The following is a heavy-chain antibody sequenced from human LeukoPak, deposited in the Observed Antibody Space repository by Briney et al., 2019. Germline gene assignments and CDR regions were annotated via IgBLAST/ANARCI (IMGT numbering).Heavy chain of an antibody. Sequence: ASVKVSCKASGYTFTGYYMHWVRQAPGQGLEWMGWINPNSGGTNYAQKFQGRVTMTRDTSTSTVYMELSSLRSEDTAVYYCARGDYGDLRTFDYWGQGTLVTVSS. CDR2: INPNSGGT. CDR1: GYTFTGYY. D-gene: IGHD4-17*01. V-gene: IGHV1-2*02. J-gene: IGHJ4*02. CDR3: ARGDYGDLRTFDY.